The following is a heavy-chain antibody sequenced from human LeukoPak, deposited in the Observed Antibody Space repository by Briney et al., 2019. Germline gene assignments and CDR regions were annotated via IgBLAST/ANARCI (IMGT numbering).Heavy chain of an antibody. D-gene: IGHD3-22*01. CDR1: GGSISSYY. CDR2: IYYSGST. V-gene: IGHV4-59*08. Sequence: SETLSLTCTVSGGSISSYYWSWIRQPPGKGLEWIGYIYYSGSTNYNPSLKSRVTISVDTSKNQFSLKLSSVTAADTAVYYCASSLYYYDGSGLSWGQGTLVTVSS. J-gene: IGHJ4*02. CDR3: ASSLYYYDGSGLS.